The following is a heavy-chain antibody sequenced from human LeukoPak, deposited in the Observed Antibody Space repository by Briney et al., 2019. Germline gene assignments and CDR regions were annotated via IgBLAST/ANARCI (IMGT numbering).Heavy chain of an antibody. J-gene: IGHJ4*02. CDR3: AKDRDCSSTGCYVFAN. V-gene: IGHV3-23*01. CDR2: ISSSGANA. D-gene: IGHD2-2*01. Sequence: GGSLRLSCAASGFTFRDAAMTWVRQAPGKGLEWVSLISSSGANAYYADSVRGRFTISRDNSKNTMYLQMNNLRAEDTAIYYCAKDRDCSSTGCYVFANWGQGTLVTVSS. CDR1: GFTFRDAA.